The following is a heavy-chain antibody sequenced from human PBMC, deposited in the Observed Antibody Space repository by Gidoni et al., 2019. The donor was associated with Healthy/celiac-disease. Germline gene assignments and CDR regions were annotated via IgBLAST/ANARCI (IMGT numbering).Heavy chain of an antibody. Sequence: EVQLVESGGGLVQPGGSLRLSCAAPGFTLDDGARHWVRQAPGKGMEWVSGSSWRSGSIGYADSVKGRFTISRDDAKKSRYLLMNSLRAEDTALYYCAKDSSGWYRGDFQHWGQGTLVTVSS. CDR2: SSWRSGSI. CDR1: GFTLDDGA. CDR3: AKDSSGWYRGDFQH. V-gene: IGHV3-9*01. J-gene: IGHJ1*01. D-gene: IGHD6-19*01.